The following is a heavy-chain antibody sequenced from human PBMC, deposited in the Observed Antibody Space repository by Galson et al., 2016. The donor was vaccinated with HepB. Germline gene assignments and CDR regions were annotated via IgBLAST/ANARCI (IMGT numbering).Heavy chain of an antibody. CDR3: ARVPSSEDSSGYHDY. D-gene: IGHD3-22*01. CDR2: INVYTGNT. V-gene: IGHV1-18*04. Sequence: SVKVSCKASGYTFISYGISWVRQAPGQGLEWMGWINVYTGNTIYAQKVQGRVTLTTDTTTNTAYMELRSLRSDDTAVYYCARVPSSEDSSGYHDYWGQGTLVTVSS. J-gene: IGHJ4*02. CDR1: GYTFISYG.